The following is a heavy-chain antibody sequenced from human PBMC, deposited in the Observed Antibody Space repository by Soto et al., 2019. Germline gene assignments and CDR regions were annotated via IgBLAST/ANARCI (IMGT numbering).Heavy chain of an antibody. CDR1: SGSISTTNW. D-gene: IGHD6-6*01. Sequence: PSETLSLTCTVSSGSISTTNWWTWVRQPPGKGLEWIGEIYHSGSANYNPSLKSRVTMSVDKSKNQFSLKLTSVIAADTAVYFCVRMNYSSSFFDCWGQGTLVTVSS. V-gene: IGHV4-4*02. J-gene: IGHJ4*02. CDR2: IYHSGSA. CDR3: VRMNYSSSFFDC.